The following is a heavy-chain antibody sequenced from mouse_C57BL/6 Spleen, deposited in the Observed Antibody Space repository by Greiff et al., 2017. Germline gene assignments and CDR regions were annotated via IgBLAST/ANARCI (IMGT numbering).Heavy chain of an antibody. CDR1: GYTFTSYW. CDR2: IDPSDSYT. D-gene: IGHD1-1*01. CDR3: ARPTTVVATPFDY. J-gene: IGHJ2*01. Sequence: QVQLKQPGAELVKPGASVKLSCKASGYTFTSYWMQWVKQRPGQGLEWIGEIDPSDSYTNYNQKFKGKATLTVDTSSSTAYMQLSSLTSEDSAVYYCARPTTVVATPFDYWGQGTTLTVSS. V-gene: IGHV1-50*01.